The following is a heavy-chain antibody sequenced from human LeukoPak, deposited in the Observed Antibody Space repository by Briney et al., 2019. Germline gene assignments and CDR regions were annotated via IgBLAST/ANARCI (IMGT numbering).Heavy chain of an antibody. Sequence: SQTLSLTCTVSGGSISSGSYYWSWIRQPAGKGLEWIGRIYTSGSTNYNPSLKSRVSISVDTSKNQFSLKLSSVTAADTAVYYRAGMLESDYGSGSSYDYWGQGTLVTVSS. CDR3: AGMLESDYGSGSSYDY. D-gene: IGHD3-10*01. CDR1: GGSISSGSYY. V-gene: IGHV4-61*02. CDR2: IYTSGST. J-gene: IGHJ4*02.